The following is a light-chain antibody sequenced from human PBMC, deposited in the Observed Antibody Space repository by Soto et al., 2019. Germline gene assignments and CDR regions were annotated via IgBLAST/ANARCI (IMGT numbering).Light chain of an antibody. CDR3: QQYNNWPQT. J-gene: IGKJ1*01. Sequence: DIPMTQSPSSLSASVGYRVTITCRASQSITTYLNWYQQTPGEAPKLLIYAAARLQTGVPSRFSGRGSGTEFTLTISSLQSEDFAEYHCQQYNNWPQTFGQGTKGDIK. CDR2: AAA. V-gene: IGKV1-39*01. CDR1: QSITTY.